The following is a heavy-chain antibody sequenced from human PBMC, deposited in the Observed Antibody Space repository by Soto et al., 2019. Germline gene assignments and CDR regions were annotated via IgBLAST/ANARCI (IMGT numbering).Heavy chain of an antibody. CDR3: ARPGFSYDHYYVMAV. CDR2: IYPGDSDT. Sequence: GESLKISCKGSGYSFTSYWIGWVRQMPGKGLEWMGIIYPGDSDTRYSPSFQGQVTISADKSISTAYLQWSSLKASDTAMYYCARPGFSYDHYYVMAVWPQGPTVTVS. J-gene: IGHJ6*02. V-gene: IGHV5-51*01. D-gene: IGHD5-12*01. CDR1: GYSFTSYW.